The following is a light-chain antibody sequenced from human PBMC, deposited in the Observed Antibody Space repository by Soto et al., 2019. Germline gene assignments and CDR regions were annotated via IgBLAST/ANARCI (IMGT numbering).Light chain of an antibody. CDR3: QQSKNYPIT. CDR2: AAS. J-gene: IGKJ5*01. V-gene: IGKV1-9*01. Sequence: IQLTQHPSSLSASVGDRGIFTFRASEAISSYLAWYQQKPGAAPNLLIYAASALHSGVPSRFSGSGSGTDFTLTISSLHPEDFAVYFCQQSKNYPITFGRGTRLEIK. CDR1: EAISSY.